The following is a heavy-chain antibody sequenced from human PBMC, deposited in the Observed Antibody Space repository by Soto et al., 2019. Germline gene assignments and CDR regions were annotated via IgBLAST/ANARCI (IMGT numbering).Heavy chain of an antibody. V-gene: IGHV3-11*06. CDR3: ARPLFAGDDYYYGMDV. CDR1: GFIFSNYY. J-gene: IGHJ6*02. Sequence: PGGSLRLSCAASGFIFSNYYMTWIRQAPGKGLEYISYMSSYSSYANYADSVKGRFTISRDNAKNSLYLQMNSLRADDTAVYFCARPLFAGDDYYYGMDVWGQGTTVTVSS. D-gene: IGHD3-16*01. CDR2: MSSYSSYA.